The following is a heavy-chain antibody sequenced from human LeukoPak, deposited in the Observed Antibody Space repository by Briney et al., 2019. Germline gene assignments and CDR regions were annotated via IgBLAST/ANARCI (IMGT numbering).Heavy chain of an antibody. J-gene: IGHJ5*02. D-gene: IGHD6-13*01. Sequence: HAGGSLRLSCAASGFTVSSNYMSWVRQAPGKGLEWVSVIYSGGSTYYADSVKGRFSISRDNSKNTLYLQMNSLRAEDTAVYYSARAAGTLGWFDPWGQGTLVTVSS. V-gene: IGHV3-53*01. CDR2: IYSGGST. CDR1: GFTVSSNY. CDR3: ARAAGTLGWFDP.